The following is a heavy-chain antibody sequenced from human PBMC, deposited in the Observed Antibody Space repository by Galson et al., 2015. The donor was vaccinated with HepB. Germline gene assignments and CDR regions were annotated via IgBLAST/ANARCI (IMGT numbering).Heavy chain of an antibody. CDR3: ARDVRMVRGVPYFDY. CDR1: GGSISSGGYY. Sequence: TLSLTCTVSGGSISSGGYYWSWIRQHPGKGLEWIGYIYYSGSTYYNPSLKSRVTISVDTSKNQFSLKLSSVTAADTAVYYCARDVRMVRGVPYFDYWGQGTLVTVSS. CDR2: IYYSGST. V-gene: IGHV4-31*03. D-gene: IGHD3-10*01. J-gene: IGHJ4*02.